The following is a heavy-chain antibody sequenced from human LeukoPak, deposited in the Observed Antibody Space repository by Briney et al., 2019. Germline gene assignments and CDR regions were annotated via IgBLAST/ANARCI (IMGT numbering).Heavy chain of an antibody. CDR3: AREGLDYGSGSYEPIY. V-gene: IGHV1-8*01. J-gene: IGHJ4*02. Sequence: ASVKVSCKASGYTFTSYDINWVRQATGQGLEWMGWMSPNSGDTGYAQKFQGRVTMTRSTSISTAYMELSSLRSEDTAVYYCAREGLDYGSGSYEPIYWGQGTLVTVSS. CDR2: MSPNSGDT. CDR1: GYTFTSYD. D-gene: IGHD3-10*01.